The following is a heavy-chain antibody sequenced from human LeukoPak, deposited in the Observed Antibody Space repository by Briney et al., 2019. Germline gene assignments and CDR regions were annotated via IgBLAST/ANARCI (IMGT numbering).Heavy chain of an antibody. D-gene: IGHD3-22*01. J-gene: IGHJ5*02. CDR2: ISAYNGNT. CDR1: GYTFTSYN. Sequence: ASVKVSCKASGYTFTSYNFNWLRQAPGQGLEWMGWISAYNGNTNYAQKLQGRVTMTTDTSTSTAYMELRSLRSDDTAVYYCARVLSAPETYYYDSSGYQPFDPWGQGTLVTVSS. V-gene: IGHV1-18*01. CDR3: ARVLSAPETYYYDSSGYQPFDP.